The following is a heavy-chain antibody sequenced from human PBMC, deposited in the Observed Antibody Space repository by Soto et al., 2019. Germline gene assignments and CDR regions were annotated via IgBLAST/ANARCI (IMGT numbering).Heavy chain of an antibody. Sequence: SETLSLTCTVSGGSISSGGYYWSWIRQHPGKGLEWIGYIYYSGSTYYNPSLKSRVTISVDTSKNQFSLKLSSVTAADTAVYYCASLWFVGHYYYYMDVWGKGTTVTVSS. D-gene: IGHD3-10*01. V-gene: IGHV4-31*03. CDR3: ASLWFVGHYYYYMDV. J-gene: IGHJ6*03. CDR1: GGSISSGGYY. CDR2: IYYSGST.